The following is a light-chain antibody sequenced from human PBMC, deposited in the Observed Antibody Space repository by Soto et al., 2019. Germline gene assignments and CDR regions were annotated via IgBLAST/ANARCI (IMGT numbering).Light chain of an antibody. CDR3: QQSNNWPKT. Sequence: IVMTQSPDTLSVSPGETATLSCRASQSVSSNLAWYQQKPGQAPRLLISDASTRAAGLPARFSGSGSGTEFTLTISSLQSEDFAVYYCQQSNNWPKTFGEGTKVDIK. V-gene: IGKV3-15*01. J-gene: IGKJ1*01. CDR1: QSVSSN. CDR2: DAS.